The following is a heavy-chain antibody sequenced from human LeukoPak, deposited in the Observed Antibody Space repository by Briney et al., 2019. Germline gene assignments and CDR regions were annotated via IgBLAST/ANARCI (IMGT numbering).Heavy chain of an antibody. J-gene: IGHJ5*02. Sequence: PSETLSLTCTVSGGSISSGGYYWSWIRQHPGKGLEWIGYIYYSGSTYYNPSLKSRVTISVDTSKNQFSLKLSSVTAADTAVYYCARSTTVTTAWFDPWGQGTLVTVSS. CDR2: IYYSGST. CDR1: GGSISSGGYY. V-gene: IGHV4-31*03. D-gene: IGHD4-17*01. CDR3: ARSTTVTTAWFDP.